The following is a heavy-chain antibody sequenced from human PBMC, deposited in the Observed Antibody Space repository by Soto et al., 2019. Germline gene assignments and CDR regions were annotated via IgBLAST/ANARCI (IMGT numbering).Heavy chain of an antibody. CDR3: ARASASRQLRGVIIN. CDR2: IENHGRT. Sequence: SETLSLTWSVSGGSMTDHRPYYCWSWLRQPPGKGLEWIAYIENHGRTECTPSFQSRVTVSLDSSQTQYSLNLRSVTAADTAVYFCARASASRQLRGVIINCGQASLLTGSS. D-gene: IGHD3-10*01. J-gene: IGHJ4*02. V-gene: IGHV4-61*01. CDR1: GGSMTDHRPYYC.